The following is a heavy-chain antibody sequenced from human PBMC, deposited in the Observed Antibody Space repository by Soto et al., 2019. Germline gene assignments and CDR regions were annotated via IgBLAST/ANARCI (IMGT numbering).Heavy chain of an antibody. CDR1: GFTFSSYG. Sequence: GGSLRLSCAASGFTFSSYGMHWVRQAPGKGLEWVAVISYDGSNKYYADSVKGRFTISRDNSKNTLYLQMNSLRAEDTAVYYCAKDDYYDSSGFDYWGQGTLVTVSS. J-gene: IGHJ4*02. CDR3: AKDDYYDSSGFDY. CDR2: ISYDGSNK. V-gene: IGHV3-30*18. D-gene: IGHD3-22*01.